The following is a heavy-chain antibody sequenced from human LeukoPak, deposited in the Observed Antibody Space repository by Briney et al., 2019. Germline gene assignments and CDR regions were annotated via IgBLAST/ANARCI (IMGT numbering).Heavy chain of an antibody. V-gene: IGHV4-34*01. CDR2: INHSGGT. J-gene: IGHJ6*03. Sequence: TQTQYLTYALYGGSISGSYWSWICQPPGKGQNWIGEINHSGGTNYDPSLKSRVTISVDTSKNQFSLKLSSVTAADTAVYYCARARYCSSTSCYRYYYYYMDVWGKGTTVTVSS. CDR1: GGSISGSY. D-gene: IGHD2-2*02. CDR3: ARARYCSSTSCYRYYYYYMDV.